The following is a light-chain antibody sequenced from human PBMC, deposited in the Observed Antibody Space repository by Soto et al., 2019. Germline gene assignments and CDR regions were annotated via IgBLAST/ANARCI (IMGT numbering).Light chain of an antibody. J-gene: IGKJ1*01. Sequence: EIVLTQSPGTLSLSPGDRATLSCRASQSVNSNYLAWYQRKPGQAPRLLIYGASNRATDIPYRFSASGSGTDFTLTITRLEAVDFAVYYCHQYDSTPPTFGQGTKVE. CDR3: HQYDSTPPT. CDR1: QSVNSNY. V-gene: IGKV3-20*01. CDR2: GAS.